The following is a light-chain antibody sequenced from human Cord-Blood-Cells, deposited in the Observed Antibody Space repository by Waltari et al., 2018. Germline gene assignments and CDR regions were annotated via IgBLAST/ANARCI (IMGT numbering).Light chain of an antibody. V-gene: IGLV2-8*01. CDR3: SSYAGSNNVV. Sequence: QSALTQPPSASGSPGQSVTISCTGTSSAVGGYNSFSWYQQHPGKAPKLMTYEVSKRPSGVPDRFSGSKSGNTASLTVSGLQAEDEADYYCSSYAGSNNVVFGGGTKLTVL. J-gene: IGLJ2*01. CDR1: SSAVGGYNS. CDR2: EVS.